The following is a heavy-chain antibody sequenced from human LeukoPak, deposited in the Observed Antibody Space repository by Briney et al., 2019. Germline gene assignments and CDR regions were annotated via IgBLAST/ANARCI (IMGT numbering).Heavy chain of an antibody. Sequence: GGSLRLSCAASGFTFSTYWMSWVRQAPGKGLEWVANIKEDGSEKYYGDSVEGRFTISRDNAKNSLYLEMNSLRVEDTAVYYCARDSSGYQWGQGTLVTVSS. CDR2: IKEDGSEK. D-gene: IGHD3-22*01. CDR1: GFTFSTYW. CDR3: ARDSSGYQ. V-gene: IGHV3-7*01. J-gene: IGHJ4*02.